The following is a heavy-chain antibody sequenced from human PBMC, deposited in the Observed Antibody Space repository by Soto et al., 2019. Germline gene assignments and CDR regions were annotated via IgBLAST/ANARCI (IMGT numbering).Heavy chain of an antibody. D-gene: IGHD3-16*01. J-gene: IGHJ3*01. CDR1: SGSIFTTNW. CDR3: AGKPDVATAKVGGGYVFDV. Sequence: QVQLQESGPGLVKPSGTLSLTCAASSGSIFTTNWWSWVRQSPGRGLQWIGDIYHSGSPKYNPSHKSRVSISIDKSKGRFFLNLTSVTAADTAGYYCAGKPDVATAKVGGGYVFDVWGQGTMVTVSS. V-gene: IGHV4-4*02. CDR2: IYHSGSP.